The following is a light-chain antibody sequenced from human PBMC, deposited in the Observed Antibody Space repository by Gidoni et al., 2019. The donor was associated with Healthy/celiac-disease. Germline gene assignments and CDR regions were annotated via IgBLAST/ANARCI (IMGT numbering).Light chain of an antibody. J-gene: IGKJ5*01. Sequence: PATLSVSPGESATLSCRASQSVSSNLAWYQQKPGQAPRLLIYGASTRATGIPARFSGSGSGTEFTLTISSLQSEDFAVYYCQQYNNWRITFGQGTRLEIK. CDR3: QQYNNWRIT. CDR2: GAS. V-gene: IGKV3-15*01. CDR1: QSVSSN.